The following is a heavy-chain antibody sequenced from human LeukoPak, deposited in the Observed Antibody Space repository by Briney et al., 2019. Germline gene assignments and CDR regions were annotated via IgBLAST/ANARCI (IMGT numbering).Heavy chain of an antibody. Sequence: ASVKVSCKASGYTFTSYGISRVRQAPGQGLEWMGWISAYNGNTNYAQKLQGRVTMTTDTSTSTAYMEMRRLRSDDTAVYYCAREWRYCSSTSCIDYWGQGTLVTVSS. V-gene: IGHV1-18*04. CDR2: ISAYNGNT. CDR1: GYTFTSYG. D-gene: IGHD2-2*01. J-gene: IGHJ4*02. CDR3: AREWRYCSSTSCIDY.